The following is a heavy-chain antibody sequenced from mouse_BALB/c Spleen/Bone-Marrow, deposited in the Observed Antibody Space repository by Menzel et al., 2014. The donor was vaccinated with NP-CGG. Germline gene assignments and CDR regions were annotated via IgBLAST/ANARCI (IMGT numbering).Heavy chain of an antibody. J-gene: IGHJ4*01. CDR3: ARYDYVMDY. CDR2: IAPGTGTT. V-gene: IGHV1S41*01. D-gene: IGHD2-3*01. Sequence: DLVKPGASVKLSCKASGYTFTNFWINWIKQRPGQGLEWIGRIAPGTGTTYYNEMFKGKATLTVDTSSSPAYIQLSSLSSEDSAVYFCARYDYVMDYWGQGTSVTVSS. CDR1: GYTFTNFW.